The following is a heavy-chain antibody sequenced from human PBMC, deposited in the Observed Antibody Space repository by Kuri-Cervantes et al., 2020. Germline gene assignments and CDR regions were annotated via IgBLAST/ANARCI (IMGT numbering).Heavy chain of an antibody. V-gene: IGHV3-9*01. J-gene: IGHJ3*02. CDR3: ARGGGRVLPSAIGYAFDI. D-gene: IGHD2-2*01. CDR2: ISWNSGSI. CDR1: GATFDDYA. Sequence: SLKISCAASGATFDDYAMHWVRQAPGKGLEWVSGISWNSGSIGYADSVKGRFTISRENAKNSLYLQMNSLRAGDTAIYYCARGGGRVLPSAIGYAFDIWGQGTMVTVSS.